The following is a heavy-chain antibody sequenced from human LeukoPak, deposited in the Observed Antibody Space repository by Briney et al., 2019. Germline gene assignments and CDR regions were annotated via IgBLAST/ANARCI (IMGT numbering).Heavy chain of an antibody. J-gene: IGHJ4*02. Sequence: GGSLRLSCAASGFTFSSYGMHWVRQAPGKGLEWVAVIWYDGSNKYYADSVKGRFTISRDNSKNTLYLQMNSLRAEDTAVYYCAKDRLAVAVYYFDYWGQGTLVTVSS. D-gene: IGHD6-19*01. CDR1: GFTFSSYG. CDR2: IWYDGSNK. CDR3: AKDRLAVAVYYFDY. V-gene: IGHV3-33*06.